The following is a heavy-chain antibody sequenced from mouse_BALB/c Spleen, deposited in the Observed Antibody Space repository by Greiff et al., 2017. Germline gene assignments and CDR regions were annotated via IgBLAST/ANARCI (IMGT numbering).Heavy chain of an antibody. CDR2: ISYDGSN. Sequence: EVQLVESGPGLVKPSQSLSLTCSVTGYSITSGYYWNWIRQFPGNKLEWMGYISYDGSNNYNPSLKNRISITRDTSKNQFFLKLNSVTTEDTATYYCASFYYGPWFAYWGQGTLVTVSA. CDR1: GYSITSGYY. D-gene: IGHD1-2*01. CDR3: ASFYYGPWFAY. J-gene: IGHJ3*01. V-gene: IGHV3-6*02.